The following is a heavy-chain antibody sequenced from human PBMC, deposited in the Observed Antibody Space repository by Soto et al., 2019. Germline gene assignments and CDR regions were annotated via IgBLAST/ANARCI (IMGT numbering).Heavy chain of an antibody. CDR3: ADLSRYCTSSNCD. V-gene: IGHV3-23*01. CDR2: IGTSAST. CDR1: GFTFSSYS. D-gene: IGHD2-2*01. J-gene: IGHJ4*02. Sequence: VRLLESGGGLVQPGGSLRLSCAASGFTFSSYSMSWVRQAPGKGLEWVSTIGTSASTYYGDSVRGRFTISRDNSRNTLYLQMNSLRAEDTAVYYCADLSRYCTSSNCDWGQGPLVTVSS.